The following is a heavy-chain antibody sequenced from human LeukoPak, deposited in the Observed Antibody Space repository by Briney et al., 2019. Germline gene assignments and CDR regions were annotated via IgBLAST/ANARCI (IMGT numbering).Heavy chain of an antibody. V-gene: IGHV3-53*01. CDR2: IYTGGST. D-gene: IGHD3-22*01. J-gene: IGHJ3*02. Sequence: PGGSLRLPCAASGFTVSTNYMHWVRQAPGKGLEWVSVIYTGGSTYYADSVKGRFTVSRDNSKNTLYLQMNSLRAEDTAVYYCAKEIQPFTYYYDSSVPNAFDIWGQGTMVTVSS. CDR3: AKEIQPFTYYYDSSVPNAFDI. CDR1: GFTVSTNY.